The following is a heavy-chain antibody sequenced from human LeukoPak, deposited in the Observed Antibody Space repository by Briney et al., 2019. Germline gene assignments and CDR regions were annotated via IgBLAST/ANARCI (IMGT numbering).Heavy chain of an antibody. CDR2: IYPGDSDT. V-gene: IGHV5-51*01. CDR3: ARRKGRITMVRGVPDYYMDV. J-gene: IGHJ6*03. Sequence: GESLQISCKGSGYSFTSYWIGWVRQMPGKGLEWMGIIYPGDSDTRYSPSFQGQVTISADKSISTAYLQWSSLKASDTAMYCCARRKGRITMVRGVPDYYMDVWGKGTTVTVSS. CDR1: GYSFTSYW. D-gene: IGHD3-10*01.